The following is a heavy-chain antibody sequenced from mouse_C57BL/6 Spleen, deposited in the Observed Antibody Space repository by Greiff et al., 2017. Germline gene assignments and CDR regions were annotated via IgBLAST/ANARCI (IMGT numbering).Heavy chain of an antibody. CDR1: GYTFTSYW. CDR2: IYPGNSDP. V-gene: IGHV1-5*01. J-gene: IGHJ2*01. Sequence: VQLQQSGTVLARPGASVKMSCKTSGYTFTSYWMHWVKQRPGQGLEWIGAIYPGNSDPSYNQKFKGKAKLTAVTSASTAYMELSSLTNEDSAVYYCTRSSVPYDYDYFDYWGQGTTLTVSS. CDR3: TRSSVPYDYDYFDY. D-gene: IGHD2-4*01.